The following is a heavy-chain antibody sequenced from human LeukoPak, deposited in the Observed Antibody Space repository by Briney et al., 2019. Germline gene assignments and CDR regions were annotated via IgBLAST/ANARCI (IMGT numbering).Heavy chain of an antibody. D-gene: IGHD5-12*01. CDR2: ISYDGSNK. J-gene: IGHJ4*02. V-gene: IGHV3-30*04. CDR1: GFTFSSYA. Sequence: GGSLRLSCAASGFTFSSYAMHWVRQAPGKGLEWVAVISYDGSNKYYADSVKGRFTISRDNSKNTLYLQMNSLRAEDTAVYYCARGNHSGRFFYFDYWGQGTLVTVSS. CDR3: ARGNHSGRFFYFDY.